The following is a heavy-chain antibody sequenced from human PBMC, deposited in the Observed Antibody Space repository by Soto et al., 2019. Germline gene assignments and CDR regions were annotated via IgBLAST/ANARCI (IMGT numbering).Heavy chain of an antibody. Sequence: SVKVSCKASGYTFTSYAMHWVRQAPGQRLEWMGWINAGNGNTKYSQKFQGRVTITRDTSASTAYMELSSLRSEDTAVYYCARDPSIVLVPAATYYYYYYGMDVWGQGTTVTVSS. CDR2: INAGNGNT. J-gene: IGHJ6*02. V-gene: IGHV1-3*01. D-gene: IGHD2-2*01. CDR3: ARDPSIVLVPAATYYYYYYGMDV. CDR1: GYTFTSYA.